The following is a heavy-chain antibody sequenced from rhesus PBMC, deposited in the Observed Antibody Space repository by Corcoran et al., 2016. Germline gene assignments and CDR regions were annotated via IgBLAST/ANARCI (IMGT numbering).Heavy chain of an antibody. CDR3: AKDIEPTGTYYFDY. CDR1: GFTFSNYG. CDR2: INRGGDNT. D-gene: IGHD4-29*01. Sequence: EVQLVETGGGLVQPGGSLKLLCAASGFTFSNYGLIWVRQAPGKGLEWVSAINRGGDNTHDADAVKGRFTISRDNSENTFSLQMNNLRTEDTAMYYCAKDIEPTGTYYFDYWGQGVLVTVSS. J-gene: IGHJ4*01. V-gene: IGHV3S5*01.